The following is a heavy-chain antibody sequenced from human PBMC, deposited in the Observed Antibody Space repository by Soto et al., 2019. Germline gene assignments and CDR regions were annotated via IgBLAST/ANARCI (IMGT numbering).Heavy chain of an antibody. CDR3: VAATTETAH. CDR1: GFTFSSYA. CDR2: ISYDGSNK. V-gene: IGHV3-30-3*01. Sequence: GGSLRLSCAASGFTFSSYAMHWVRQAPGKGLEWVAVISYDGSNKYYADSVKGRFTISRENSKSTLYLQMNSLRAEDTAVYFCVAATTETAHWGQGTLVTVSS. D-gene: IGHD1-1*01. J-gene: IGHJ4*02.